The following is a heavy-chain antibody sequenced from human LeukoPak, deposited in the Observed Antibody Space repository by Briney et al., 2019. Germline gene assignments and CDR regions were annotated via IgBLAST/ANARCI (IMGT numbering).Heavy chain of an antibody. CDR1: GFTFSSYA. D-gene: IGHD2-15*01. CDR2: ISYDGSNK. J-gene: IGHJ4*02. CDR3: ARSKVAATSGRVYYFDY. V-gene: IGHV3-30*04. Sequence: GGSLRLSCAASGFTFSSYAMHWVRQAPGKGLEWVAVISYDGSNKYYADSVKGRFTISRDNSKNTLYLQMNSLRAEGTAVYYCARSKVAATSGRVYYFDYWGQGTLVTVSS.